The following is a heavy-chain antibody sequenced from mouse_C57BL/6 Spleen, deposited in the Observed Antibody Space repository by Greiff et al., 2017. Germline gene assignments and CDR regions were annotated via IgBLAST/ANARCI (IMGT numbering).Heavy chain of an antibody. Sequence: EVQGVESGGGLVKPGGSLKLSCAASGFTFSDYGMHWVRQAPEKGLEWVAYISSGSSTIYYADTVKGRFTISRDNAKNTLFLQMTSLRSEDTAMYYCASSYYDYDVDLYYIDYWGQGTSLTVSS. D-gene: IGHD2-4*01. V-gene: IGHV5-17*01. J-gene: IGHJ2*02. CDR2: ISSGSSTI. CDR1: GFTFSDYG. CDR3: ASSYYDYDVDLYYIDY.